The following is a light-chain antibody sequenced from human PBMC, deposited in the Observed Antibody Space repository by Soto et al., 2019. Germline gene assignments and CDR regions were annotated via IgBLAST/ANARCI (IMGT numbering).Light chain of an antibody. CDR3: QHYGSSPPMYT. J-gene: IGKJ2*01. CDR2: GAS. Sequence: EIVLTQSPGTLSLSPGERATLSCRASQSVSSSFLAWYQQRPGQAPRLLIYGASARATGISDRFSGSGSGTDFTLSISRLEPEDFAVYHCQHYGSSPPMYTFGQGTKLEIK. CDR1: QSVSSSF. V-gene: IGKV3-20*01.